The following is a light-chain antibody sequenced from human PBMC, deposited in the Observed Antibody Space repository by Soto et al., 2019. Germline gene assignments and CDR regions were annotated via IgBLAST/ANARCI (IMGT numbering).Light chain of an antibody. J-gene: IGKJ4*01. CDR3: QQFHTYALT. CDR2: DAS. V-gene: IGKV1-5*01. Sequence: DIQMTQSPSTLSASVGDRVTITCRASQSISSWLAWYQQKPGKAPNLLIYDASTLESGVPSRFSGSGSGTEFTLTINSLQPDDFATYYCQQFHTYALTFGGGTKVEIK. CDR1: QSISSW.